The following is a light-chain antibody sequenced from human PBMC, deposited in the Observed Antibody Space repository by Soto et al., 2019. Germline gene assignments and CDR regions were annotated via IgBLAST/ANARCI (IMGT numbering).Light chain of an antibody. Sequence: EVVLTQSPATLSLSPGEGATLSCRASQSIGNYLAWYQQKPGQAPRLLIYATSNRATGIPARFSGSGSGTDFTLTISSLEPEDFATYYCQQYGSSPTFGGGTKVDIK. CDR2: ATS. V-gene: IGKV3-11*01. CDR3: QQYGSSPT. J-gene: IGKJ4*01. CDR1: QSIGNY.